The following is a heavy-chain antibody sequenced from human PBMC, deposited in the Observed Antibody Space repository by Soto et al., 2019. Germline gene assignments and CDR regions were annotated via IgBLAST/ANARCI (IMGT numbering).Heavy chain of an antibody. Sequence: ASVKVSCKASGYTFNSYAMHWVRQAPGQRLEWMGWINAGNGNTKYSQKFQGRVTITRDTSASTAYMELSSLRSEDTAVYYCARAIYCSSTSCYYGYYYYYMDVWGKGTTVTVSS. D-gene: IGHD2-2*01. J-gene: IGHJ6*03. CDR2: INAGNGNT. V-gene: IGHV1-3*01. CDR1: GYTFNSYA. CDR3: ARAIYCSSTSCYYGYYYYYMDV.